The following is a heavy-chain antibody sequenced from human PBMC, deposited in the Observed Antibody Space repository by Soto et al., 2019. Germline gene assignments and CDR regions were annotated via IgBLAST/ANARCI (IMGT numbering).Heavy chain of an antibody. V-gene: IGHV4-31*01. CDR1: GGSISSGGYY. CDR3: ARGGRDGDYVGP. Sequence: QVQLQESGPGLVKPSQTLSLTCTVSGGSISSGGYYWSWIRQHPGKGLEWIGYIYYSGSTYYNPSLKSPVTISVNTSKNQFALKLSSVTAADTAVYYCARGGRDGDYVGPWGQGTLVTVSS. D-gene: IGHD4-17*01. CDR2: IYYSGST. J-gene: IGHJ5*02.